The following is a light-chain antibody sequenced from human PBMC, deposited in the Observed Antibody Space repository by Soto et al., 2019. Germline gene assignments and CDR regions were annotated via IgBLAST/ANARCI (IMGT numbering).Light chain of an antibody. CDR2: KAS. CDR3: QQFTSSPPWT. CDR1: QSISSW. Sequence: DIQMTQSPSTLSASVGDRVTITCRASQSISSWLAWYQQKPGKAPKLLIYKASSLESGVPSRFSGSGSGTEFTLTISSLQPDDFATYYGQQFTSSPPWTFGQGTKVEIK. V-gene: IGKV1-5*03. J-gene: IGKJ1*01.